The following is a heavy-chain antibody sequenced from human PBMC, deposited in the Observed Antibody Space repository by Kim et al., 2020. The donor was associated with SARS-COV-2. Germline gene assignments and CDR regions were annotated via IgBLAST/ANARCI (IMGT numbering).Heavy chain of an antibody. D-gene: IGHD3-10*01. CDR3: AREFGWFVELYGMDV. J-gene: IGHJ6*01. Sequence: AGAGHARFTISRTTAKNTLYLKMNGLRAEDTAVYYCAREFGWFVELYGMDVWGQGTTVTVSS. V-gene: IGHV3-74*01.